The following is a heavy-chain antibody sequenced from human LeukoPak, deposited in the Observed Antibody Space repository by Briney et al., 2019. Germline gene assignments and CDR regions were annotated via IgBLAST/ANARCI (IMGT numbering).Heavy chain of an antibody. CDR3: AKKAKGGWLLDY. Sequence: GGSLRLSCAASGFTFSSYGMHWVRQAPGKGLEWVAVISYDGSNKYYADSVKGRFTISRDNSKNTLYRQMNSLRAEDTAVYYCAKKAKGGWLLDYWGQGTLVTVSS. V-gene: IGHV3-30*18. D-gene: IGHD3-9*01. CDR1: GFTFSSYG. CDR2: ISYDGSNK. J-gene: IGHJ4*02.